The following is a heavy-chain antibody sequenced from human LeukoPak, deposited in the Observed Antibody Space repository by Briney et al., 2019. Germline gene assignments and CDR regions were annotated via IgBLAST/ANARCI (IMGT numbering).Heavy chain of an antibody. V-gene: IGHV1-2*02. CDR2: INPNSGGT. CDR1: GYTFTGCY. J-gene: IGHJ4*02. CDR3: ARQYDILTGYLYHFDY. D-gene: IGHD3-9*01. Sequence: ASVKVSCKASGYTFTGCYMHWVRQAPGQGLEWMGWINPNSGGTNYAQKFQGRVTMTRDTSISTAYMELSRLRSDDTAVYYCARQYDILTGYLYHFDYWGQGTLVTVSS.